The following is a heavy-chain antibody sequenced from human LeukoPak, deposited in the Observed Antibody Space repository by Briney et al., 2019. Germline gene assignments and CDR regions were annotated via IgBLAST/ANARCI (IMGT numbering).Heavy chain of an antibody. CDR3: ARALGGGYFDY. V-gene: IGHV4-59*08. D-gene: IGHD3-16*01. Sequence: SETLSLTCTVSGGSISSYYWSWIRQPPGKGLEWIGYIYYSGSTNYNPSLKSRVTISVDTSKNQFSLRLSSVTAADTAVYYCARALGGGYFDYWGQGTQVTVSS. CDR1: GGSISSYY. CDR2: IYYSGST. J-gene: IGHJ4*02.